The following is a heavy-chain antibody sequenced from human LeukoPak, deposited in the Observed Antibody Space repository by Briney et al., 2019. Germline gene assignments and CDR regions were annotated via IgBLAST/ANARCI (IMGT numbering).Heavy chain of an antibody. V-gene: IGHV4-34*01. Sequence: SETLSLTCAVYGGSFSGHYWSWIRQPPGKGLEWIGEINHSGSTNYNPSLKSRVTISVDTSKNQFSLKLSSVTAADTAVYYCASNYYYDSSGHQGGEVYWGQGTLVTVSS. CDR1: GGSFSGHY. CDR2: INHSGST. J-gene: IGHJ4*02. D-gene: IGHD3-22*01. CDR3: ASNYYYDSSGHQGGEVY.